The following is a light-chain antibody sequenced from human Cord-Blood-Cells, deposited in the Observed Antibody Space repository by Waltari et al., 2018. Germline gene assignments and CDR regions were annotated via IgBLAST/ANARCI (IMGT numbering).Light chain of an antibody. CDR3: QQYGSSPPLT. V-gene: IGKV3-20*01. Sequence: DIVLTQSPGTLSLSPGERATLSCRASQSVSSSCLAWYQQKPGPAPRLLIYGASSRSTGIPDRFSGSGSGTDFTLTISRLEPEDFAVYYCQQYGSSPPLTFGGGTKVEIK. CDR1: QSVSSSC. J-gene: IGKJ4*01. CDR2: GAS.